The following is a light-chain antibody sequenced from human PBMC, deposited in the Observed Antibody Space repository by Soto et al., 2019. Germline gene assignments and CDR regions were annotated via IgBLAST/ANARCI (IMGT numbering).Light chain of an antibody. V-gene: IGLV2-23*01. CDR3: CSYVYSNIWL. CDR2: EGN. J-gene: IGLJ3*02. CDR1: SSDVLSFDA. Sequence: QSVLTQPASVSGSPGQSITISCSGTSSDVLSFDAVSWYQHHPGKAPRLIIYEGNKRPSGVSNRFSGPRSGNMATLTISGLQAEDEADYYCCSYVYSNIWLFGGGTKLTVL.